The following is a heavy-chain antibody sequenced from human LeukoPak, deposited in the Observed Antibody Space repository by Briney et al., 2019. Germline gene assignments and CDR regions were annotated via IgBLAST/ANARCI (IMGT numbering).Heavy chain of an antibody. J-gene: IGHJ4*02. D-gene: IGHD1-26*01. CDR3: VRHRRVGNFDY. V-gene: IGHV3-48*03. CDR2: ISSSGSTT. Sequence: GGSLRLSCAASGFTFSSYEMNWVRQAPGKGLEGVSYISSSGSTTFYADSVKDRFTISRDNAQNSLYLQMNSLRAEDTAVYYCVRHRRVGNFDYWGQGTLVTVSS. CDR1: GFTFSSYE.